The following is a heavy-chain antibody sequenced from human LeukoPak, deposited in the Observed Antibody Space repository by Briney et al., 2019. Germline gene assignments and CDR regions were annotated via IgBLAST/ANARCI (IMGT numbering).Heavy chain of an antibody. V-gene: IGHV4-59*01. Sequence: SETLSLTCTVSGGSISSYYWSWIRQPPGKGLEWIGYIYYSGSTNYNPSLKSRVTILVDTSKNQFSLKLTSVTAADTAVYYCARATAAYCGDDCYSYYFDYWGQGTLVTVSS. D-gene: IGHD2-21*02. CDR2: IYYSGST. CDR3: ARATAAYCGDDCYSYYFDY. CDR1: GGSISSYY. J-gene: IGHJ4*02.